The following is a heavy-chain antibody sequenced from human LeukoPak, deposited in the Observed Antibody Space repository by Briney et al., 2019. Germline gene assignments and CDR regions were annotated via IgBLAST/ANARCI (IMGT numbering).Heavy chain of an antibody. CDR3: AKDPPGFPMVRGGFWFDP. Sequence: PGGSLRLSCAASGFTFRSYEMNWVRQAPGKGLEWVSYISSSGSTIYYADSVKGRFTISRDNAKNSLYLQMNSLRAEDTAVYYCAKDPPGFPMVRGGFWFDPWGQGTLVTVSS. D-gene: IGHD3-10*01. CDR2: ISSSGSTI. J-gene: IGHJ5*02. V-gene: IGHV3-48*03. CDR1: GFTFRSYE.